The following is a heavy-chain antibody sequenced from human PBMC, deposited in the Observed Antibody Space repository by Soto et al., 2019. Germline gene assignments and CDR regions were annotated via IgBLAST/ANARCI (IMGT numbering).Heavy chain of an antibody. CDR2: INAGNGNT. Sequence: ASVKVSCKASGYTFTSYAMHWVRQAPGQRLEWMGWINAGNGNTKYSQKFQGRVTITRDTSASTAYMELSSLRSEDTAVYYCASFVTPEGAFDIWGQGTMVTVSS. D-gene: IGHD4-17*01. J-gene: IGHJ3*02. CDR3: ASFVTPEGAFDI. V-gene: IGHV1-3*01. CDR1: GYTFTSYA.